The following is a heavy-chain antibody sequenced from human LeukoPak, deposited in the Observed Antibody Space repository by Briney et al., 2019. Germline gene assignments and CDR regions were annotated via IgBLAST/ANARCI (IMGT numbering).Heavy chain of an antibody. J-gene: IGHJ4*02. CDR1: GLTFSSYA. CDR2: ISGSGGST. CDR3: ALWFGELVDY. Sequence: GGSLRLSCAASGLTFSSYAMSWVRQAPGKGLEWVSAISGSGGSTYYADPVKGRFTISRDNSKNTLYLQMNSLRAEDTAVYYCALWFGELVDYWGQGTLVTVSS. V-gene: IGHV3-23*01. D-gene: IGHD3-10*01.